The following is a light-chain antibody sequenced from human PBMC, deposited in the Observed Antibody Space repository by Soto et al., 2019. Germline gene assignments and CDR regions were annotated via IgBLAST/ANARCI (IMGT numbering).Light chain of an antibody. V-gene: IGLV2-14*01. Sequence: QSALTQPASVSGSPGQSITISCTGTNSDVGGYNYVSWYQQHPGKAPELMIYEVSHRTSGVSNRLSGSKSDNTASLTISGLQAEDEADYYCSSYTSSSTLYVFGTGTKLTVL. CDR1: NSDVGGYNY. J-gene: IGLJ1*01. CDR2: EVS. CDR3: SSYTSSSTLYV.